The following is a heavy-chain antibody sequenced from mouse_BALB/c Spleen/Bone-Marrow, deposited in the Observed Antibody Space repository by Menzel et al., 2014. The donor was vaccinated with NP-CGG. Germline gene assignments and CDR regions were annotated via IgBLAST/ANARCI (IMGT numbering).Heavy chain of an antibody. CDR3: ARERNYRYGVAMDY. CDR1: GYTFTDYA. V-gene: IGHV1S137*01. J-gene: IGHJ4*01. D-gene: IGHD2-14*01. CDR2: ISTYYGDA. Sequence: QVQLQQSGAELVRPGVSVKISCKGSGYTFTDYAMHWVKQSHAKSLEWIGVISTYYGDASYNQKFKGKATMTVDKSSSTAYMELARLTSEDSAIYYCARERNYRYGVAMDYWGQGTSVTVSS.